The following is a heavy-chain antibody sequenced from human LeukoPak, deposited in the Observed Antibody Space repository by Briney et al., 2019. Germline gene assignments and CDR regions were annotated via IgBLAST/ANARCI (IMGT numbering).Heavy chain of an antibody. CDR1: GFTLTGYG. V-gene: IGHV3-20*04. CDR2: INCNGGNS. D-gene: IGHD6-13*01. CDR3: TKDVSSKWYSFEY. Sequence: GGSLRLSCGVSGFTLTGYGMSWVRQAPGQGLEWVSGINCNGGNSGYAHSVKGRFTISRDHAKNSLYLQMNNLRDEDTAIYYCTKDVSSKWYSFEYWGPGIMVTVSS. J-gene: IGHJ4*02.